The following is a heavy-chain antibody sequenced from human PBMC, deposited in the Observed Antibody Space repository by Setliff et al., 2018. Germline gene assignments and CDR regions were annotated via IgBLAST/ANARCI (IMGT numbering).Heavy chain of an antibody. CDR2: IWNDGSNK. D-gene: IGHD3-16*01. V-gene: IGHV3-33*01. CDR1: GFTFSNYG. CDR3: ARDGGEY. J-gene: IGHJ4*02. Sequence: GGSLRLSCAASGFTFSNYGIHWVRQAPGKGLEWVALIWNDGSNKFYGDSVRGRFTISRDNAENSLYLQMNSLRAEDTAVYYCARDGGEYWGQGTLVTVSS.